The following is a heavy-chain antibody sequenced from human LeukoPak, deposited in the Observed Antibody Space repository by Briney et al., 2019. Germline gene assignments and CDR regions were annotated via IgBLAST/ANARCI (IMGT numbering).Heavy chain of an antibody. V-gene: IGHV5-51*01. J-gene: IGHJ4*02. D-gene: IGHD4-11*01. CDR3: ATTTVTTGSLFDY. CDR1: GYSFATNW. Sequence: GESLKISCKGSGYSFATNWIGWVRQMPGKGLEWMGIIYPSDSDTRYSPSFQGQVTISADKSISTAYLQWSSLKASDTAMYYCATTTVTTGSLFDYWGQGTLVTVSP. CDR2: IYPSDSDT.